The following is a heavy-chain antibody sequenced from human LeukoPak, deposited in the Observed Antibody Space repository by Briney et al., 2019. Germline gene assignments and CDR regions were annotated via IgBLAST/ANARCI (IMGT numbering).Heavy chain of an antibody. CDR2: MSYSGDAI. J-gene: IGHJ4*02. V-gene: IGHV3-48*03. Sequence: PGGSLRLSXAASGFTFRTYEMTWVRQAPGKGLEWVSYMSYSGDAINYADSVKGRFTISRDNAKRSLFLQMNSLRAEDTAVYYCASTLWFRVNYWGQGTLVTVSS. D-gene: IGHD3-10*01. CDR3: ASTLWFRVNY. CDR1: GFTFRTYE.